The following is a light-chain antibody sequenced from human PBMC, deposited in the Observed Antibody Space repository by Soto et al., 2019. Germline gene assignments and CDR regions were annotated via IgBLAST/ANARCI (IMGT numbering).Light chain of an antibody. CDR3: SSYTSTTTVRFV. CDR2: DVN. CDR1: SSDVGDYNH. Sequence: QSALAQPPSASGSPGQSVTISCTGTSSDVGDYNHVSWYQQHPGKAPKLIIFDVNQRPSGVPDRFSGSKSGNTASLTVSGLQAEDEALYYCSSYTSTTTVRFVFGIGTKVTVL. J-gene: IGLJ1*01. V-gene: IGLV2-8*01.